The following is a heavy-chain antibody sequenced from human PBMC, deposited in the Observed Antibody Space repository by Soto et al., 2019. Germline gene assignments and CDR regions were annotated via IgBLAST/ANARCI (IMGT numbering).Heavy chain of an antibody. CDR3: ARDRWDIVVVPAAIFDY. D-gene: IGHD2-2*01. CDR2: INPNSGGT. J-gene: IGHJ4*02. CDR1: GYTFTGYY. Sequence: KRGASVKVSCKASGYTFTGYYMHWVRQAPGQGFEWMGWINPNSGGTNYAQKFQGWVTMTRDTSISTAYMELSRLRSDDTAVYYCARDRWDIVVVPAAIFDYWGQGTLVTVSS. V-gene: IGHV1-2*04.